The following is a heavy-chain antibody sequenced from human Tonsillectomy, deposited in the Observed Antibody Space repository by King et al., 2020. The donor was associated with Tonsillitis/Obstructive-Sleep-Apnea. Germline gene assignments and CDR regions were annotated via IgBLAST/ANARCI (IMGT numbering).Heavy chain of an antibody. CDR2: IYYSGST. CDR3: ASSPSGGPSDIYYYYYMDV. D-gene: IGHD5-12*01. CDR1: GGSISSSSYY. V-gene: IGHV4-39*01. Sequence: QLQESGPGLVKPSETLSLTCTVSGGSISSSSYYWGWIRQPPGKGLEWIGSIYYSGSTYYNPSLKSRVTISVDTSKNQFSLKLSSVTAADTAVYYCASSPSGGPSDIYYYYYMDVWGKGTTVTVSS. J-gene: IGHJ6*03.